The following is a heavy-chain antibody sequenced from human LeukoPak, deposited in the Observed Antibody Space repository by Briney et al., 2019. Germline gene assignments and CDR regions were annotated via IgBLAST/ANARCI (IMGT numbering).Heavy chain of an antibody. Sequence: LEWIGRVYTSGTPNYNPSLKSRVTISVDTSRNHFSLKLSSVTAADTAVYYCARGGIPDYWGQGILVTVSS. V-gene: IGHV4-61*02. CDR2: VYTSGTP. J-gene: IGHJ4*02. CDR3: ARGGIPDY. D-gene: IGHD2-21*01.